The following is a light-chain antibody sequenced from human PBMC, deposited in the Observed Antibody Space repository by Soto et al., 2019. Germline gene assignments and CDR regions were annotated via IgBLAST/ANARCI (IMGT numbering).Light chain of an antibody. CDR3: RSNTHTFTWV. J-gene: IGLJ3*02. Sequence: QSALTQPASVSGSPGQSITISCTGTSSDVGGYDHVSWYKQHPGKAPRLMIYEVTNRPSGVSSRLSGSKSGNTASLTISGIQAEDEADYYCRSNTHTFTWVFGGGTKLTVL. CDR1: SSDVGGYDH. V-gene: IGLV2-14*01. CDR2: EVT.